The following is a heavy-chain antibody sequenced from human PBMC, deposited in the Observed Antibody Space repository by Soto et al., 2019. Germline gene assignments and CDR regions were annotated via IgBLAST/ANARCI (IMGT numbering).Heavy chain of an antibody. CDR2: FHYSEST. Sequence: SSETLSLTCTVSGASISTHHWIWIRQPPGKGLEWIGFFHYSESTNYNPSLKSRVTISVDTSKNRFFLNLTSVTAADTAVYYCARLSATVSGDCWGLGTLVTVSS. CDR3: ARLSATVSGDC. CDR1: GASISTHH. D-gene: IGHD1-26*01. J-gene: IGHJ4*02. V-gene: IGHV4-59*08.